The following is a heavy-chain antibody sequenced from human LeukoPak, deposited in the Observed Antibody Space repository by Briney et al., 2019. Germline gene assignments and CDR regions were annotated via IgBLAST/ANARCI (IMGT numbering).Heavy chain of an antibody. CDR1: GYTFKSYG. CDR2: IKAYNGDT. V-gene: IGHV1-18*01. Sequence: ASVKVSSKATGYTFKSYGITWGRQAPGQGLEWMGWIKAYNGDTNYAQKLQGRVTMTTDTSTSTAYMELRSLRSDDTAAYYCAREGRTVGALDYWGQGTLVTVSS. D-gene: IGHD1-26*01. CDR3: AREGRTVGALDY. J-gene: IGHJ4*02.